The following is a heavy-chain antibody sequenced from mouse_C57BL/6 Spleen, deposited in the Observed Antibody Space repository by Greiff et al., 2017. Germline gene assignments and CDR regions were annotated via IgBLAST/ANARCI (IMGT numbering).Heavy chain of an antibody. CDR1: GYTFTSYW. Sequence: QVQLQQPGAELVMPGASVKLSCKASGYTFTSYWMHWVKQRPGQGLEWIGELDPSDRYTNYNQKFQGKSTLTVHKSSSTAYMQLSSLTSEDSAVYYCARRLLRAMDYWGQGTSVTVSS. D-gene: IGHD2-3*01. CDR3: ARRLLRAMDY. V-gene: IGHV1-69*01. CDR2: LDPSDRYT. J-gene: IGHJ4*01.